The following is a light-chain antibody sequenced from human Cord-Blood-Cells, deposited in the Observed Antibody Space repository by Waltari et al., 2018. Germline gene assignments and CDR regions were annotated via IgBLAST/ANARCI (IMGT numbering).Light chain of an antibody. CDR2: GAS. Sequence: EIVLTQSPGTLSLSPGERATLSCRASQSVSSSYLACYQQKPGQAPRLLIYGASSRATGIPDRFSGIGSGTDFTLTISSLEPEDFAVYYCQQYGSSQFTFGPGTKVDIK. CDR3: QQYGSSQFT. V-gene: IGKV3-20*01. J-gene: IGKJ3*01. CDR1: QSVSSSY.